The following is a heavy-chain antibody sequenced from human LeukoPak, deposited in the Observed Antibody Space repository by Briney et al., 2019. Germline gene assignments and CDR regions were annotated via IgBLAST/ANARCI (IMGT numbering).Heavy chain of an antibody. Sequence: SETLSLTCAVSGGSFSGYYWSWIRQPPGKGLEWIGEINHSGSTNYNPSLKSRVTISVDTSKNQFSLKLSSVTAADTAVYYCARANYYDSSGPRIWGQGTMVTVSS. CDR1: GGSFSGYY. D-gene: IGHD3-22*01. V-gene: IGHV4-34*01. CDR2: INHSGST. J-gene: IGHJ3*02. CDR3: ARANYYDSSGPRI.